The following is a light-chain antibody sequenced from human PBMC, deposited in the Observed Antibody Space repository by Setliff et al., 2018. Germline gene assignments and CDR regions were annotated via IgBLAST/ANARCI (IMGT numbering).Light chain of an antibody. Sequence: QSALAQPASVSGSPGQSITISCTGTRSDIGGYNYVSWYQQHSGKAPKLMIYEVSNRPSGVSNRFSGSKSGNTASLTISGLQAEDEADYCSSYASSSIPYVFGSGTKVTVL. CDR1: RSDIGGYNY. CDR2: EVS. J-gene: IGLJ1*01. CDR3: SSYASSSIPYV. V-gene: IGLV2-14*01.